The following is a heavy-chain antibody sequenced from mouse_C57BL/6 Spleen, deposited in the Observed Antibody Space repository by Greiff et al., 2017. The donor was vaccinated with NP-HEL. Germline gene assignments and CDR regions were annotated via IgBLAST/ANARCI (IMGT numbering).Heavy chain of an antibody. D-gene: IGHD2-4*01. J-gene: IGHJ3*01. CDR3: AIPLYDYDDPPCAY. CDR1: GYTFTSYW. Sequence: VQLQQPGAELVKPGASVKVSCKASGYTFTSYWMHWVKQRPGQGLEWIGRIHPSDSDTNYNQKFKGKATLTVDKSSSTAYMQLSSLTSEDSAVYYCAIPLYDYDDPPCAYWGQGTLVTVSA. V-gene: IGHV1-74*01. CDR2: IHPSDSDT.